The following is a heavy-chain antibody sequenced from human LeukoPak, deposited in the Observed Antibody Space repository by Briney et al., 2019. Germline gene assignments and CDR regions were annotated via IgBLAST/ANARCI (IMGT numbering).Heavy chain of an antibody. D-gene: IGHD2-15*01. V-gene: IGHV3-43*01. CDR1: GFTFHDYT. Sequence: GGSLRLSCIASGFTFHDYTIHWVRQAPGKGLEWVSLISWNGANTYYADSVKGRFTISRVNSKNSLYLQMNSLRTEDTALYYCAKEMMGSSWVAFDYWGQGTLVTVSS. CDR2: ISWNGANT. J-gene: IGHJ4*02. CDR3: AKEMMGSSWVAFDY.